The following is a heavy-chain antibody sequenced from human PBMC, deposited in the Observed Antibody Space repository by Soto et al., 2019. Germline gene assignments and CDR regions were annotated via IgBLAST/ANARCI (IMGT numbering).Heavy chain of an antibody. Sequence: QVQLVGSGGGVVQPGRSLRLSCSVSGFTFSSHAMHWVRQAPGKGLEWVALISSDGSNKYYADSVKGRFTTSRDNSKNTMYLQMNSLRVEDTAVYYCARDDEGGSDCDLGYWGQGALVTVSS. CDR1: GFTFSSHA. V-gene: IGHV3-30-3*01. CDR3: ARDDEGGSDCDLGY. CDR2: ISSDGSNK. J-gene: IGHJ4*02. D-gene: IGHD1-26*01.